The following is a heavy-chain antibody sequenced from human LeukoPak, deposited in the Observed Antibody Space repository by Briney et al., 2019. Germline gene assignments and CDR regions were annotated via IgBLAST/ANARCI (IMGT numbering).Heavy chain of an antibody. CDR3: ARPLSYGSWFDP. Sequence: PSETLSLTCAVSGYSISSGYYWGWIRQPPGKGLEWIANIYHSGSTYYNPSLKSRITISVDTSKNQISLKLSSVTAADTAVYYCARPLSYGSWFDPWGQGTLVTVSS. CDR1: GYSISSGYY. D-gene: IGHD4-17*01. J-gene: IGHJ5*02. V-gene: IGHV4-38-2*01. CDR2: IYHSGST.